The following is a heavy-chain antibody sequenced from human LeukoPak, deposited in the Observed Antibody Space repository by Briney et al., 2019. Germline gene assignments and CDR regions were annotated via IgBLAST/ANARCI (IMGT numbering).Heavy chain of an antibody. V-gene: IGHV1-69*01. Sequence: SVKVSCKASGGTFSSYAISWVRQAPGQGLEWMGGIIPIFGTANYAQKFQGRVTITADESTSTAYMELSSLRSEDTAVYYCARRGFGDYYDSSGAPPYGMDVWGQGTLVTVSS. CDR3: ARRGFGDYYDSSGAPPYGMDV. CDR2: IIPIFGTA. D-gene: IGHD3-22*01. J-gene: IGHJ6*02. CDR1: GGTFSSYA.